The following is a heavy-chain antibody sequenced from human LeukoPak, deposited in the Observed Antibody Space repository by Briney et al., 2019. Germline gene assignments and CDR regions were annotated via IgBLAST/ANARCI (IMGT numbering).Heavy chain of an antibody. V-gene: IGHV3-48*01. CDR3: ARNGVLLWFGEPKPDYYFDY. J-gene: IGHJ4*02. Sequence: GGSLRLSCAASGFTFSSYSMNWVRQAPGKGLEWVSYISSSSSTIYHADSVKGRFTISRDNAKNSLYLQMNSLRAEDTAVYYCARNGVLLWFGEPKPDYYFDYWGQGTLVTVSS. CDR1: GFTFSSYS. D-gene: IGHD3-10*01. CDR2: ISSSSSTI.